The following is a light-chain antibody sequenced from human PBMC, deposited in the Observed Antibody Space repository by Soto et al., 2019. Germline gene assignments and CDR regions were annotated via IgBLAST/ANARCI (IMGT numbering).Light chain of an antibody. CDR2: EVS. CDR3: SSYTSSSTLV. CDR1: SSDVGGYNY. V-gene: IGLV2-14*01. Sequence: QSVLTQPASVSGSPGQSITISCTGTSSDVGGYNYVSWYQQHPGKAPKPMIYEVSNRPSAVSNRFSGSKSGNTASLTISGLQAEDEDDYYCSSYTSSSTLVFGTGTKVTVL. J-gene: IGLJ1*01.